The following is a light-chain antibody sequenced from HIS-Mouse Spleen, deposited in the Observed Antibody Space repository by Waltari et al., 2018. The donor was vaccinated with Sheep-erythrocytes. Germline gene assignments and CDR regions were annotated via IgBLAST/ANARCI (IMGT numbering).Light chain of an antibody. CDR3: CSYAGSYNHV. V-gene: IGLV2-11*01. CDR1: SSDVGGYNY. CDR2: DVS. J-gene: IGLJ1*01. Sequence: QSALTQPRSVSGSPGQSVTISCIGTSSDVGGYNYVSWYQKHPGKAPKLMIYDVSKRPSGVPDRFSGSKSGNTASLTISGLQAEDEADYYCCSYAGSYNHVFATGTKVTVL.